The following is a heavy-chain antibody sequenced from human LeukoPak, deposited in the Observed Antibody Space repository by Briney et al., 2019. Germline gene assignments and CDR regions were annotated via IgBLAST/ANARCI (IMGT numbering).Heavy chain of an antibody. CDR3: TRTCGGDCYLLDY. D-gene: IGHD2-21*02. CDR1: GFTFSGSA. CDR2: IRSKANSYAT. Sequence: SGGSLRLSCAASGFTFSGSAMHWVRQASGKGLEWVGRIRSKANSYATAYAASVKGRFTISRDDSKNTAYLQMNSLKTEDTAVYYCTRTCGGDCYLLDYWGQGTLVTVSS. J-gene: IGHJ4*02. V-gene: IGHV3-73*01.